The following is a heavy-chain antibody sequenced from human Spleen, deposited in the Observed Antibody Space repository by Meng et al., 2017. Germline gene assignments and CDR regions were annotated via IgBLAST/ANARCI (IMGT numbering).Heavy chain of an antibody. CDR1: GGSIISGGSY. D-gene: IGHD3-16*02. J-gene: IGHJ4*02. CDR3: ARGRYDYVWGNYRYCFDY. Sequence: QVQLQESVPGLVHPSLNPSLTCTVSGGSIISGGSYWNWIRQHPGKGLEWIGEINQSGSTNYTPSLKSRVTISVDTSKNQFSLNLSSVTAADTAVYYCARGRYDYVWGNYRYCFDYWGQGTLVTVSS. CDR2: INQSGST. V-gene: IGHV4-31*03.